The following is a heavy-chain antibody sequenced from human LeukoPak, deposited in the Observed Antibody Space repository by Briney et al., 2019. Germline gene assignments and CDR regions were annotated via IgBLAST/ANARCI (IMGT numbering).Heavy chain of an antibody. CDR3: ASPGAIWFGELLYGPRTPYYYYGMDV. D-gene: IGHD3-10*01. J-gene: IGHJ6*02. V-gene: IGHV1-2*02. CDR1: GYTFTGYY. Sequence: GASVKVSCKASGYTFTGYYMHWVRQAPGQGLEWMGWINPNSGGTNYAQKFQGRVTMTRDTSISTAYMELSRLRSDDTAVYYCASPGAIWFGELLYGPRTPYYYYGMDVWGQGTTVTVSS. CDR2: INPNSGGT.